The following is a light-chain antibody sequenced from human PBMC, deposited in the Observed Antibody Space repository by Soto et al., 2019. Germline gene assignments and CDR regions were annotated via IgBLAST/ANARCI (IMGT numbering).Light chain of an antibody. CDR3: QQRSNWPWT. CDR1: QSVSGY. CDR2: DAS. J-gene: IGKJ1*01. Sequence: EIVLTQSPATLSLSPGERATLSCRATQSVSGYLAWYQQKPGQAPRLLIYDASNRATGIPARFSGSGSGTDFTLPISSLEPEDFAVYYCQQRSNWPWTFGQGTKVEIK. V-gene: IGKV3-11*01.